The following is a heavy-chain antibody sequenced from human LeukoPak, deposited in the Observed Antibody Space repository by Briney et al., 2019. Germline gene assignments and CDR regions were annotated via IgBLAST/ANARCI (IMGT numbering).Heavy chain of an antibody. V-gene: IGHV1-2*02. CDR2: INPNSGGT. J-gene: IGHJ4*02. Sequence: ASVKVSCKASGYTFTGYYMHWARQAPGQGLEWMGWINPNSGGTNYAQKFQGRVTMTRDTSISTAYMELSRLRSDDTAVYYCARVPTKWQQLVSYYFDYWGQGTLVTVSS. CDR3: ARVPTKWQQLVSYYFDY. D-gene: IGHD6-13*01. CDR1: GYTFTGYY.